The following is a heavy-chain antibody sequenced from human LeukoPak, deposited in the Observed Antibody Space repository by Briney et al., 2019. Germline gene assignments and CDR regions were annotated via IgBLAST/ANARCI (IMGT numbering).Heavy chain of an antibody. CDR1: DFTFSNAW. D-gene: IGHD3-16*01. CDR2: IKSKTESGTT. V-gene: IGHV3-15*07. J-gene: IGHJ3*01. CDR3: LYYDDIKV. Sequence: GGSLRLSWAASDFTFSNAWMNWVRQVPGKGREWVGRIKSKTESGTTDYAAPVKGRFTISRDDSKNTLYLKMNSLKIEDTAVYYCLYYDDIKVGGQGTMVTVSS.